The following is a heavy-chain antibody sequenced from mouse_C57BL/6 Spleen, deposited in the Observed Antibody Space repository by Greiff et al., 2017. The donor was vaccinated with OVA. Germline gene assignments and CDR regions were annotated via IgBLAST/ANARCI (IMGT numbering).Heavy chain of an antibody. V-gene: IGHV5-16*01. CDR2: INYDGSST. CDR1: GFTFSDYY. D-gene: IGHD2-1*01. J-gene: IGHJ4*01. Sequence: EVQLQESEGGLVQPGSSMKLSCTASGFTFSDYYMAWVRQVPEKGLEWVANINYDGSSTYYLDSLKSRFIISRDNAKNILYLQMSSLKSEDTATYYCARGNSYAMDYWGQGTSVTVSS. CDR3: ARGNSYAMDY.